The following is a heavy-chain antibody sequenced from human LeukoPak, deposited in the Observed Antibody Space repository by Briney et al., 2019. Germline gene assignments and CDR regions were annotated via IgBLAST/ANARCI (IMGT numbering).Heavy chain of an antibody. CDR1: GFTFSSYG. CDR2: ISYDGSNK. CDR3: ARNTGTYDGLIDS. D-gene: IGHD1-26*01. J-gene: IGHJ4*02. Sequence: PGRSLRLSCVASGFTFSSYGLHWVRQAPGKGLEWVAVISYDGSNKFCVDSVKGRFTISRDNSKNTLYLQMDSLRAEDTAMYYCARNTGTYDGLIDSWGQGTLVTVSS. V-gene: IGHV3-30*03.